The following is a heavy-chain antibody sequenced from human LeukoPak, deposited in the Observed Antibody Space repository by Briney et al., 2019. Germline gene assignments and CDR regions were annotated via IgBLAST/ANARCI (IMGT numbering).Heavy chain of an antibody. CDR2: IYYSGST. CDR1: GGSISSYY. D-gene: IGHD3-10*01. V-gene: IGHV4-59*12. J-gene: IGHJ4*01. CDR3: AKARLRGVLDY. Sequence: SETLSLTCTVSGGSISSYYWSWIPQPPGKGLEGIGYIYYSGSTNYNPSLQSRVTISLDKSRNQFSLNLRSMTAADTAVYYCAKARLRGVLDYWGHGTLVTVSS.